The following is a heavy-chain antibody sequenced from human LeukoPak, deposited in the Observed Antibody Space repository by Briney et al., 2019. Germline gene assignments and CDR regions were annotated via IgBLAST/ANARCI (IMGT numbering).Heavy chain of an antibody. Sequence: PGGSLRLSCAASGFTFSSYAMSWVRQAPGKGLEWVSAISGSGGSTYYADSVKGRFTISRDNSKNTLYLQMNSLRAEDTAVYYCAKSPFRNDFWSGYRAFDIWGQGTMVTVSS. V-gene: IGHV3-23*01. CDR1: GFTFSSYA. J-gene: IGHJ3*02. D-gene: IGHD3-3*01. CDR2: ISGSGGST. CDR3: AKSPFRNDFWSGYRAFDI.